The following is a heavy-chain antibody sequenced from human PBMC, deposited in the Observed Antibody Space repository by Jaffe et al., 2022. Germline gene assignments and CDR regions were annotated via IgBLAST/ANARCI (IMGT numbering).Heavy chain of an antibody. J-gene: IGHJ5*02. Sequence: QVQLQESGPGLVKPSGTLSLTCAVSGGSISSSNWWSWVRQPPGKGLEWIGEIYHSGSTNYNPSLKSRVTISVDKSKNQFSLKLSSVTAADTAVYYCASGQRGYSGYDQIFYNWFDPWGQGTLVTVSS. CDR1: GGSISSSNW. D-gene: IGHD5-12*01. CDR3: ASGQRGYSGYDQIFYNWFDP. V-gene: IGHV4-4*02. CDR2: IYHSGST.